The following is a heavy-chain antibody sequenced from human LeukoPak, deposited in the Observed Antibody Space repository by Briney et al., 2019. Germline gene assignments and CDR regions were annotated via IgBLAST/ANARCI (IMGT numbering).Heavy chain of an antibody. CDR3: ARDPVAGRYDY. CDR1: GFTFSSYG. V-gene: IGHV3-48*01. J-gene: IGHJ4*02. CDR2: ISSSSSTI. D-gene: IGHD6-19*01. Sequence: GGSLRLSCAASGFTFSSYGMNWVRQAPGKGLEWVSYISSSSSTIYYADSVKGRFTISRDNAKNSLYLQMNSLRAEDTAVYYCARDPVAGRYDYWGQGTLVTVSS.